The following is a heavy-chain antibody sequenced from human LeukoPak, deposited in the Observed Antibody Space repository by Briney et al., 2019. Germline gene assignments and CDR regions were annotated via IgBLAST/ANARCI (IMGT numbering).Heavy chain of an antibody. Sequence: GGSLRLSCAASGFSFSSYGLHWVRQAPGKGLEWVAVIWYDGSNKYYADSVKGRFTISRDNSKSTLYLQMNSLRAEDAAVYYCAKDSEVTHFDYWGQGTLVTVSS. J-gene: IGHJ4*02. D-gene: IGHD5-18*01. V-gene: IGHV3-33*06. CDR3: AKDSEVTHFDY. CDR1: GFSFSSYG. CDR2: IWYDGSNK.